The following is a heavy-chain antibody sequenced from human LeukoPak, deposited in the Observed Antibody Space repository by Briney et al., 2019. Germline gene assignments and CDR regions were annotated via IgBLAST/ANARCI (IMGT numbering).Heavy chain of an antibody. J-gene: IGHJ4*02. Sequence: ASVNVSCKASGGTFSSYAISWVRQAPGQGLEWMGGIIPIFGTANYAQKFQGRVTITADESTSTAYMELSSLRSEDTAVYYCARGPPNWGYDYWGQGTLVTVSS. D-gene: IGHD7-27*01. CDR1: GGTFSSYA. CDR3: ARGPPNWGYDY. CDR2: IIPIFGTA. V-gene: IGHV1-69*13.